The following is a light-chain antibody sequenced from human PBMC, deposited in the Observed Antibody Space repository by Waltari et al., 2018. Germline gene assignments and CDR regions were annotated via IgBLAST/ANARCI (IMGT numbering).Light chain of an antibody. CDR3: QQYYSTLIT. V-gene: IGKV4-1*01. Sequence: DIVMTQSPDSLAVSLGERATIHCKSSQSVLYSSNNKNYLAWYQQKPGQPPKLLIYWASTRESGVPDRFSGSGSGTDFTLTISSLQVEDVAVYYCQQYYSTLITFGQGTRLEIK. CDR1: QSVLYSSNNKNY. CDR2: WAS. J-gene: IGKJ5*01.